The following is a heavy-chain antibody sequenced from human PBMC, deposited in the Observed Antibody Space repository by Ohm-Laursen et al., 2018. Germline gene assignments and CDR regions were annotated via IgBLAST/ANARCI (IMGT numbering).Heavy chain of an antibody. CDR1: GFTVSSNY. V-gene: IGHV3-7*01. CDR2: IKQDGSDK. D-gene: IGHD2-2*01. J-gene: IGHJ6*02. Sequence: SLRLSCAASGFTVSSNYMSWVRQAPGKGLEWVANIKQDGSDKYYVDSVKGRFIISRDNAKNSLYLQMDSLRAEDTAVYYCARDCTSTTCPRRMDVWGQGTTVTVSS. CDR3: ARDCTSTTCPRRMDV.